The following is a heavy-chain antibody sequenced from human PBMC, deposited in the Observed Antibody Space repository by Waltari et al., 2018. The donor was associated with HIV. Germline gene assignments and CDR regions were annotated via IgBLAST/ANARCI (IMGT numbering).Heavy chain of an antibody. V-gene: IGHV1-69*01. CDR2: IIPIFGTA. J-gene: IGHJ1*01. Sequence: QVQLVQSGAEVKKPGSSVKVSCKASGGTFSSYAISWVRQAPGQGLEWRGGIIPIFGTANYAQKFQGRVTITADESTSTAYMELSSLRSEDTAVYCCASSRGSQPVSGYFQHWGQGTLVTVSS. D-gene: IGHD1-26*01. CDR1: GGTFSSYA. CDR3: ASSRGSQPVSGYFQH.